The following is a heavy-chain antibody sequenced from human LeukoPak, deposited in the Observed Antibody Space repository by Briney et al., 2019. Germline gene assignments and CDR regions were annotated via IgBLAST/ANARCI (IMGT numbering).Heavy chain of an antibody. CDR2: IYPGDSDT. D-gene: IGHD5-24*01. CDR3: ARPGRDGYKRLDY. J-gene: IGHJ4*02. Sequence: EDLEISWKGSGYSFTNYWIGWVRPMPGKGLEWMGIIYPGDSDTRYSPSFQGQVTLSADNSISTAYLQWSSLKASDTAMYYCARPGRDGYKRLDYSGQGTLVTVSS. CDR1: GYSFTNYW. V-gene: IGHV5-51*01.